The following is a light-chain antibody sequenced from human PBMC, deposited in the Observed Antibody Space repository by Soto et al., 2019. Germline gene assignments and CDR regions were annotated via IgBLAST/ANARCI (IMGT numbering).Light chain of an antibody. V-gene: IGLV2-14*01. J-gene: IGLJ1*01. Sequence: QSVLTQPASVSGSPGQSIAISCTGTSSDVGGSNSVSWYQQHPGKAPKLLIYDVSNRPPGVSNRFSGSKSDNTASLTISGLQAEDEADYYCSSYATGGSYVFGTGTKLTVL. CDR3: SSYATGGSYV. CDR2: DVS. CDR1: SSDVGGSNS.